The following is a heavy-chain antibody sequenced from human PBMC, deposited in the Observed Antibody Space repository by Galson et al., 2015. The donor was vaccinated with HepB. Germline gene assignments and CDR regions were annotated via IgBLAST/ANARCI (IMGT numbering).Heavy chain of an antibody. CDR1: GYTFISYC. CDR2: IIPNLGIA. J-gene: IGHJ6*02. D-gene: IGHD1-26*01. Sequence: SVKVSCKASGYTFISYCISWVRQAPGQGLEWMGRIIPNLGIANYAQKFQGSVTITRDKSMSTAYMELTRLKSEDTAVYYCAGLGELTATPLYYGMDVWGQGTTVTVSS. CDR3: AGLGELTATPLYYGMDV. V-gene: IGHV1-69*02.